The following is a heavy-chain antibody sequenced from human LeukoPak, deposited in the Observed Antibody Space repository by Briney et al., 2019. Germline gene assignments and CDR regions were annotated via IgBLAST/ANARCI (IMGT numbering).Heavy chain of an antibody. CDR3: ARDLEMATTRPDY. D-gene: IGHD5-24*01. CDR2: IWYDGSNK. V-gene: IGHV3-33*01. J-gene: IGHJ4*02. Sequence: GRSLRPSCAASGFTFSSYGMHWVRQAPGKGLEWVSVIWYDGSNKYYADSVKGRFTISRDNSKNTLYLQMSSLRAEDTAVYYCARDLEMATTRPDYWGQRTLVTVSS. CDR1: GFTFSSYG.